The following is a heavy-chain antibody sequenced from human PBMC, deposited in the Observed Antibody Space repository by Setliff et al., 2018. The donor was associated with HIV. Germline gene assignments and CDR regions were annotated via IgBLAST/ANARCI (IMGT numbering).Heavy chain of an antibody. J-gene: IGHJ6*02. CDR1: GGTFSSYA. Sequence: SVKVSCKASGGTFSSYAISWVRQAPGQGLEWMGGIIPIFGTANYAQKFQGRVTITTDESTSTAYMELRSLRFDDTAVYYCAAVGIRTAGTPYSLDVWGQGTTVTVSS. D-gene: IGHD1-1*01. CDR2: IIPIFGTA. CDR3: AAVGIRTAGTPYSLDV. V-gene: IGHV1-69*05.